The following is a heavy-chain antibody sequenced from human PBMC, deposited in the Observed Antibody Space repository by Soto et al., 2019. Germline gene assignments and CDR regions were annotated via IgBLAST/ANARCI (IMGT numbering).Heavy chain of an antibody. J-gene: IGHJ4*02. CDR2: IYYSGST. D-gene: IGHD2-21*02. CDR1: GDSISSRSYY. CDR3: ARQRNSVVTQAYFDA. Sequence: SETLSLTCTVTGDSISSRSYYWGWIRQPPGKGLEWIGSIYYSGSTYNNPSLRSRVSMSIDTSKDQFSLKLKSVTAADTALYFCARQRNSVVTQAYFDAWGQGSMVTVYS. V-gene: IGHV4-39*01.